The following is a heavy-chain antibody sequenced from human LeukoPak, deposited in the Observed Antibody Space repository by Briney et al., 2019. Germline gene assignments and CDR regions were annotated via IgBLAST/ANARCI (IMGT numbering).Heavy chain of an antibody. Sequence: GGSLRLSCAASGFTFSSYSMNWVRQAPGKGLEWVANVNPDGSETYYLDSVKGRFTISRDNVKNSLYLLMNSLRAEDTAVYYCGRWGIEAAIDYWGQGTLVTVSS. CDR3: GRWGIEAAIDY. D-gene: IGHD2-2*01. V-gene: IGHV3-7*01. J-gene: IGHJ4*02. CDR2: VNPDGSET. CDR1: GFTFSSYS.